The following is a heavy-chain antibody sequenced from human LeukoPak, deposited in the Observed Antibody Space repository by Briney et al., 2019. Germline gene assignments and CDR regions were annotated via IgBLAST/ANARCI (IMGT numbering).Heavy chain of an antibody. CDR3: AREHLYGSSWGFQH. Sequence: PSETLSLTCNVSGGSMKNYYWTWIRQSAGKGLEWIGRMYGSGTTTNQNPSLEGRVTMSVDTSKNQFSLDLSSVTAADTAVYYCAREHLYGSSWGFQHWGQGTLVTVSS. CDR1: GGSMKNYY. V-gene: IGHV4-4*07. J-gene: IGHJ1*01. CDR2: MYGSGTTT. D-gene: IGHD2-2*01.